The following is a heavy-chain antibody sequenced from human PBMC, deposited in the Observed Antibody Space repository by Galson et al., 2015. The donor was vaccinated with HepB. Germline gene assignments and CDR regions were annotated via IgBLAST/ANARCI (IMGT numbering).Heavy chain of an antibody. CDR3: AGFSSGWTDFEH. Sequence: SLRLSCAASGFIFSDHVLSWVRQAPGKGLEWVSTISGSGDSTYYADSVKGRFTISRDNSKNTLYLQVNSLRAEDTAVFYCAGFSSGWTDFEHWGQGTLVTVPS. V-gene: IGHV3-23*01. D-gene: IGHD6-19*01. CDR1: GFIFSDHV. CDR2: ISGSGDST. J-gene: IGHJ4*02.